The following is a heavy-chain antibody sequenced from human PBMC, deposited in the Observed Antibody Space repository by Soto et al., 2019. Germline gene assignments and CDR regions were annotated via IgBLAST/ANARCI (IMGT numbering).Heavy chain of an antibody. CDR3: AKSPHFYDSSGYYN. Sequence: GASVKVSCKASGYTWNNYAMHWVRQAPGQGLEWMGGIIPIFGTANYAQKFQGRVTITADESTSTAYMELSSLRSEDTAVYYCAKSPHFYDSSGYYNWGQGTLVTVSS. D-gene: IGHD3-22*01. CDR2: IIPIFGTA. V-gene: IGHV1-69*13. J-gene: IGHJ4*02. CDR1: GYTWNNYA.